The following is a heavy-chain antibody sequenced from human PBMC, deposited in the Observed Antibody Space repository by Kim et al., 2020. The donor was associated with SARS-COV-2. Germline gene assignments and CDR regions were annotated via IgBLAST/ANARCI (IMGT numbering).Heavy chain of an antibody. D-gene: IGHD6-13*01. J-gene: IGHJ6*02. CDR3: ANTPQDSSSWYYYYGMDV. CDR2: ISYDGSNK. CDR1: GFTFSSYG. Sequence: GGSLRLSCAASGFTFSSYGMHWVRQAPGKGLEWVAVISYDGSNKYYADSVKGRFTISRDNSKNTLYLQMNSLRAEDTAVYYCANTPQDSSSWYYYYGMDVWGQGTTVTVSS. V-gene: IGHV3-30*18.